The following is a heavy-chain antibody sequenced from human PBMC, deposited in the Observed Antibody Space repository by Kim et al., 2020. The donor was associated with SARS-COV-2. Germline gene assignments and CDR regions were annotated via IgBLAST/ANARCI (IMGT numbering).Heavy chain of an antibody. CDR1: GGSFSGYY. CDR2: INHSGST. Sequence: SETLSLTCAVYGGSFSGYYWSWIRQPPGKGLEWIGEINHSGSTNYNPSLKSRVTISVDTSKNQFSLKLSSVTAADTAVYYCARGRSYYGSRNWFDPWGQGTLVTVSS. CDR3: ARGRSYYGSRNWFDP. D-gene: IGHD3-10*01. J-gene: IGHJ5*02. V-gene: IGHV4-34*01.